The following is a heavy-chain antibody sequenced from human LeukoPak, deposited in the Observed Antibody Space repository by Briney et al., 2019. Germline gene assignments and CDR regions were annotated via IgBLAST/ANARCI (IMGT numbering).Heavy chain of an antibody. D-gene: IGHD6-19*01. J-gene: IGHJ5*02. V-gene: IGHV3-33*05. CDR2: ISYDGSNK. Sequence: PGRSLRLSCAASGFTFSRYGMHWVRQAPGKGLEWVAVISYDGSNKYYVDSVKGRFTISRDNSKNTLYLQMNSLRAEDTAIYFCAKPISGGLAVSADWFDPWGQGTLVIVSS. CDR1: GFTFSRYG. CDR3: AKPISGGLAVSADWFDP.